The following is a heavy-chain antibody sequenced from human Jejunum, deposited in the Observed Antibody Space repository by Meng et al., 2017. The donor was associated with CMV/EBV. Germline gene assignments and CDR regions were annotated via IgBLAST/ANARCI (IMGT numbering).Heavy chain of an antibody. D-gene: IGHD2-15*01. Sequence: GFSLRTSGVGVSWMRRSPGKAREWLALLYRDGDKRYSPYLKNGLTIPKDTTKNQVILTMTNKNPVNTAKYVCANAYCSGGTCYSIYYWGQGTLVTVSS. CDR2: LYRDGDK. V-gene: IGHV2-5*02. CDR1: GFSLRTSGVG. CDR3: ANAYCSGGTCYSIYY. J-gene: IGHJ4*02.